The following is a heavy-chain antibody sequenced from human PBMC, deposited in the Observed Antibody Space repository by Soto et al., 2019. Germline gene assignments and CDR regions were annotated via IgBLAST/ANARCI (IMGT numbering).Heavy chain of an antibody. CDR1: GDSVSSNSAA. Sequence: QVQLQEPGPGLVKPSQTLSLTVAISGDSVSSNSAAWNWIRLSPSRGLEWLARTYYRSRWYNDYAVSVRSRITVNPDTSKNQCSLQLTSVTPEDTAVYYCAGTTSHQWYYMDVWGKGTTVTVSS. J-gene: IGHJ6*03. D-gene: IGHD1-7*01. CDR3: AGTTSHQWYYMDV. V-gene: IGHV6-1*01. CDR2: TYYRSRWYN.